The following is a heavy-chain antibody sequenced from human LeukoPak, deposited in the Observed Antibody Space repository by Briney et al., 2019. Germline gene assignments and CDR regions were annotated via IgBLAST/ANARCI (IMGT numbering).Heavy chain of an antibody. CDR3: ARSTTALHNWFDP. J-gene: IGHJ5*02. CDR2: IIPIFGTA. V-gene: IGHV1-69*05. D-gene: IGHD4-17*01. CDR1: GGTFSSYA. Sequence: SVKVSCKASGGTFSSYAISWVRQAPGQGLEWMGGIIPIFGTANYAQKFQGRVTITTDESTSTAYMELSSLRSEDTAVYYCARSTTALHNWFDPWGQGTLVTVSS.